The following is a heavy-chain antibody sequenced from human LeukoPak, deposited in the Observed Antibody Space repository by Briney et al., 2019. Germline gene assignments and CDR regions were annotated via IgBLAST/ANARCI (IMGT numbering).Heavy chain of an antibody. D-gene: IGHD6-19*01. CDR3: ASYYSSVVY. CDR2: IWFDGSTQ. J-gene: IGHJ4*02. CDR1: GFAFSTYG. Sequence: GGSLRLSCAASGFAFSTYGMHWVRQAPGKGLEWVSVIWFDGSTQYYTDSVKGRFTISRDNSKNTLFLQMNSLRAEDTAVYYCASYYSSVVYWGQGTLVTVSS. V-gene: IGHV3-33*01.